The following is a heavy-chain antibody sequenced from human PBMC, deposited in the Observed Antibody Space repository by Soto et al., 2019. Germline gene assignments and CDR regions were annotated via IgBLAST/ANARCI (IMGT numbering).Heavy chain of an antibody. Sequence: SETLSLTCNVSGASISSYNYWVWFRQPPGTGLEWIGEINHSGSTNYNPSLKSRVTISVDTSKNQFSLKLTSVTAADTAVYYCARDKITGLFDYWGQGTLVTVSS. D-gene: IGHD2-8*02. J-gene: IGHJ4*02. V-gene: IGHV4-34*01. CDR2: INHSGST. CDR3: ARDKITGLFDY. CDR1: GASISSYNY.